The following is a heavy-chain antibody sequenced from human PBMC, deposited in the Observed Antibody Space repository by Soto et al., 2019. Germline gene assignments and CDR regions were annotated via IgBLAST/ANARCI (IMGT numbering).Heavy chain of an antibody. CDR2: IYYSGST. CDR1: GGSISSSSYY. CDR3: ARRTGIWFGESNYAFDI. V-gene: IGHV4-39*01. D-gene: IGHD3-10*01. J-gene: IGHJ3*02. Sequence: SETLSLTCTVSGGSISSSSYYWGWIRQPPGKGLEWIGSIYYSGSTYYNPSLKSRVTISVDTSKNQFSLKLSSVTAADTAVYYCARRTGIWFGESNYAFDIWGQGTMVT.